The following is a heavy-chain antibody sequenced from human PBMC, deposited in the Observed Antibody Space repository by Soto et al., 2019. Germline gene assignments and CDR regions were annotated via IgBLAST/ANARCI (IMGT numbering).Heavy chain of an antibody. D-gene: IGHD6-13*01. Sequence: LRLSCAASRFTFSSYAMSWVRQAPGKGLEWVSFITGSGGTTFYADSVKGRFTISRDNSKNTLYLQMNSLRAEDTAVYYCAKHHGGNSWYCLDSWGQGTLVTVSS. V-gene: IGHV3-23*01. CDR1: RFTFSSYA. CDR2: ITGSGGTT. CDR3: AKHHGGNSWYCLDS. J-gene: IGHJ4*02.